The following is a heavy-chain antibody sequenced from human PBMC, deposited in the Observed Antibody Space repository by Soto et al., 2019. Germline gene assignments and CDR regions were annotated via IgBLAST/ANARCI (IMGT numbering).Heavy chain of an antibody. CDR1: GFTFSNAW. Sequence: PGGSLRLSCAASGFTFSNAWMSWVRQAPGKGLEWVGRIKSKTDGGTTDYAAPVKGRFTISRDDSKNTLYLQMNSLKTEDTAVYYCTTDIDFWNRPFDAFDIWGRGTMVTVSS. J-gene: IGHJ3*02. CDR2: IKSKTDGGTT. D-gene: IGHD3-3*01. V-gene: IGHV3-15*01. CDR3: TTDIDFWNRPFDAFDI.